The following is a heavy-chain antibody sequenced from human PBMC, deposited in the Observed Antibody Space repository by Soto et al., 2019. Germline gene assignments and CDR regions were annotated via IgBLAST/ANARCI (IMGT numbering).Heavy chain of an antibody. D-gene: IGHD5-18*01. CDR3: AKDVRGYSYGLNWFDP. CDR2: ISGSGGST. CDR1: GFTFSSYA. Sequence: GGSLRLSCAASGFTFSSYAMSWVRQAPGKGLEWVSAISGSGGSTYYADSVKGRFTISRDNSKNTLYLQMNSLRAEDTAVYYCAKDVRGYSYGLNWFDPWGQGTLVTVSS. V-gene: IGHV3-23*01. J-gene: IGHJ5*02.